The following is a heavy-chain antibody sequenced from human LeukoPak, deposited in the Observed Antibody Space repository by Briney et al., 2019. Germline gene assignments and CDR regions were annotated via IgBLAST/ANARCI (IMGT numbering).Heavy chain of an antibody. CDR3: ARPAAAGKVYYYYYMDV. CDR2: MNPNSGNT. Sequence: ASVKVSCKASGYTFTSYDINWVRRATGQGLEWMGWMNPNSGNTGYAQKFQGRVTMTRNTSISTAYMELSSLRSEDTAVYYCARPAAAGKVYYYYYMDVWGKGTTVTVSS. V-gene: IGHV1-8*01. CDR1: GYTFTSYD. D-gene: IGHD6-13*01. J-gene: IGHJ6*03.